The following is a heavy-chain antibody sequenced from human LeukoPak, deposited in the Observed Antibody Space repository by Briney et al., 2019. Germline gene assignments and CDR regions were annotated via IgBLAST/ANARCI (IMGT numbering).Heavy chain of an antibody. Sequence: ASVKVSCKASGYTFTGYYMHWVRQAPGQGPEWMGWINPNGGGTNYAQKFQGRVTMTRDTSTSTVYMELRNLRSDDTAVYYCARDLWNFYDDSGYNRDFDSWGQGTLVTVSS. J-gene: IGHJ5*01. CDR3: ARDLWNFYDDSGYNRDFDS. CDR2: INPNGGGT. CDR1: GYTFTGYY. D-gene: IGHD3-22*01. V-gene: IGHV1-2*02.